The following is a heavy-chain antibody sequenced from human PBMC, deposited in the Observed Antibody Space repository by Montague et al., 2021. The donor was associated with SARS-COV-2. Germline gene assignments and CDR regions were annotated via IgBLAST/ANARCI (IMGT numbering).Heavy chain of an antibody. Sequence: SETLSLTCTASGGSIGAYYWSWIRQPPGKELEWIGYIDNSGSTNXNPSLESRVTMLVDTSKNQFSLKLNSVTAADTAVYYCARHGGNDAFDIWGRGTMVTVSS. V-gene: IGHV4-59*01. D-gene: IGHD4-23*01. J-gene: IGHJ3*02. CDR2: IDNSGST. CDR3: ARHGGNDAFDI. CDR1: GGSIGAYY.